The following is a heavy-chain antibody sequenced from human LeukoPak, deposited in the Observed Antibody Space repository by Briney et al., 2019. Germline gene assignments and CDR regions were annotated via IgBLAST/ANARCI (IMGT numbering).Heavy chain of an antibody. J-gene: IGHJ4*02. Sequence: ASVKVSCKASGYTFTSYDINWVRQATGQGLEWMGWMNPNSGNTGYAQKFQGRVTMTRNTSISTAYMELSSLRSEDTAVYYCARRRISGSYFDYWGQGTLVTVSS. V-gene: IGHV1-8*01. CDR2: MNPNSGNT. CDR1: GYTFTSYD. CDR3: ARRRISGSYFDY. D-gene: IGHD1-26*01.